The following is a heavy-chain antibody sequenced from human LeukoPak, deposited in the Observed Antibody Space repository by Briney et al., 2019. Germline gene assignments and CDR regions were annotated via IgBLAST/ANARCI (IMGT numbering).Heavy chain of an antibody. CDR3: AHRAGSGSSRPNTFDI. Sequence: SGPTLVNPTQTLTLTCTFSGFSLSISGVGVGWIRQPPGKALEWLTLIYWNDDKRHSPSLKGRLTITKDTSKNQVVLTMTNMDPVDTATYYCAHRAGSGSSRPNTFDIWGQGTMVTVSS. D-gene: IGHD3-10*01. V-gene: IGHV2-5*01. CDR2: IYWNDDK. J-gene: IGHJ3*02. CDR1: GFSLSISGVG.